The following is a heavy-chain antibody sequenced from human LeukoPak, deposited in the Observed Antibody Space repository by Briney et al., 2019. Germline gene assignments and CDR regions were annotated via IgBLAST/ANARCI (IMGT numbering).Heavy chain of an antibody. V-gene: IGHV4-59*01. D-gene: IGHD3-10*01. CDR3: ARAELLYAPFDY. CDR1: GGAISSNY. CDR2: IYYSGST. Sequence: SETLSLNCTGSGGAISSNYWSWIRQPQGKGLEWIGYIYYSGSTNYNPSLKSRVNISVDTSKNQFSLKLSSVTAADTAVYYCARAELLYAPFDYWGQGTLVTVSS. J-gene: IGHJ4*02.